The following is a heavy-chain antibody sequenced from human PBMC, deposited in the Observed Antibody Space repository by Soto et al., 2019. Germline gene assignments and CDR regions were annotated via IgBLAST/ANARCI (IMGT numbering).Heavy chain of an antibody. D-gene: IGHD3-22*01. CDR1: GIFLSHARYH. V-gene: IGHV4-31*03. J-gene: IGHJ4*01. CDR2: INYDGST. CDR3: ATLQAGARGRGY. Sequence: TRSLPCPFSGIFLSHARYHWNCVLQHPGKGLEWIGYINYDGSTYYNPSLKSRLTMTVDTSENQFSLKLTSVTAADTAVYFCATLQAGARGRGYWGPGTLVTVSS.